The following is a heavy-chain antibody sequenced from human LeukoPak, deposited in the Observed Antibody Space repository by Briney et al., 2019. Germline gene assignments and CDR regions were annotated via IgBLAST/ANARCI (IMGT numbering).Heavy chain of an antibody. CDR2: ISSSSSAI. D-gene: IGHD6-6*01. V-gene: IGHV3-48*01. CDR3: AGPKYSSSSGVFDI. CDR1: GFTFSSYS. J-gene: IGHJ3*02. Sequence: GGSLRLSCAASGFTFSSYSMSWVRQAPGKGLEWVSYISSSSSAICYADSVKGRFTISRDNAKNSLYLQMNSLRAEDTAVYYCAGPKYSSSSGVFDIWGQGTMVTVSS.